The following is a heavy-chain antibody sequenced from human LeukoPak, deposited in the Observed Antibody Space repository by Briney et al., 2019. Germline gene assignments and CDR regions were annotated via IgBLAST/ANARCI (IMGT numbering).Heavy chain of an antibody. D-gene: IGHD3-22*01. V-gene: IGHV5-51*01. CDR3: ARASTYYYDSSGYYYY. CDR1: GYSFTSYW. CDR2: IYPGDSDT. Sequence: GESLKISCKGSGYSFTSYWIGWVRQMPGKGLEWMGIIYPGDSDTRYSPSFQGQVTISADKSISTAYLQWSSLKASDTAMYYCARASTYYYDSSGYYYYWGQGTLVTVSS. J-gene: IGHJ4*02.